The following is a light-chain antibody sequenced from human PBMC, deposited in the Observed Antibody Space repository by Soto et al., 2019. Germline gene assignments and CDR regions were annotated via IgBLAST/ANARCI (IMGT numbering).Light chain of an antibody. Sequence: DIQMTQSPSSLSASVGDRVTITCQASHDITSYLNWYQHKPGKAPKVLIYDASILEAGVPSRFSGSGSWTHFTFSICSLQPEDVATYYCQKCDYLPIFGPGTTVDF. CDR2: DAS. CDR1: HDITSY. V-gene: IGKV1-33*01. J-gene: IGKJ3*01. CDR3: QKCDYLPI.